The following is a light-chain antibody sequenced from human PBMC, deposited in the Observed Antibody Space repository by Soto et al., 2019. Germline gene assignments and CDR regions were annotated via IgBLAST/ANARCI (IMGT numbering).Light chain of an antibody. CDR1: SGDIGTYDY. Sequence: QSALTQPASVSGSPGQSITISCTGASGDIGTYDYVSWYQQHPRKAPKLIIYEVNNRPSGLSDRFSGSKSGNTASLTISGLQPEDEANYYCSSYSGDKVVVFGGGTKLTVL. CDR2: EVN. J-gene: IGLJ2*01. V-gene: IGLV2-14*01. CDR3: SSYSGDKVVV.